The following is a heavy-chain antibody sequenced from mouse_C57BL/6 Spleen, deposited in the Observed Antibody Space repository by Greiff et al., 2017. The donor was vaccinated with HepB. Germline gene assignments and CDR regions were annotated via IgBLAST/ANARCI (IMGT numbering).Heavy chain of an antibody. CDR3: ARSGTAQATAYAMDY. D-gene: IGHD3-2*02. V-gene: IGHV1-69*01. Sequence: QVQLQQPGAELVMPGASVKLSCKASGSTFTSYWMHWVKQRPGQGLEWIGEIDPSDSYTNYNQKFKGKSTLTVDKSSSTAYMQLSSLTSEDSAVYYCARSGTAQATAYAMDYWGQGTSVTVSS. CDR1: GSTFTSYW. CDR2: IDPSDSYT. J-gene: IGHJ4*01.